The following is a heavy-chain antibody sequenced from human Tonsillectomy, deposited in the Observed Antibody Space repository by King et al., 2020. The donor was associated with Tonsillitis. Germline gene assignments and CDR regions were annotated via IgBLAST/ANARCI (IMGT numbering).Heavy chain of an antibody. CDR1: GFTFSDTW. D-gene: IGHD3-10*01. CDR3: TTESYGSGNRYFPF. V-gene: IGHV3-74*01. Sequence: VQLVESGGALVQPGGSLRLSCGASGFTFSDTWMHWVRQFPGKGLTWVSRITGDGRVTTYADSVRGRFTVSRDNAKNTLYLEMNSLRGEDTAVYYCTTESYGSGNRYFPFWGQGTLVTVSS. CDR2: ITGDGRVT. J-gene: IGHJ4*02.